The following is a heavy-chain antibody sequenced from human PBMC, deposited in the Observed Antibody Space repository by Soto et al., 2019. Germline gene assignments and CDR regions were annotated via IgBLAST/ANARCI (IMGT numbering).Heavy chain of an antibody. CDR1: GFTVSSNY. J-gene: IGHJ5*02. D-gene: IGHD2-15*01. Sequence: EVQRVESGGGLVQPGGSLRLSCTASGFTVSSNYMSWVRQAPGKGLEWVSVIYSGGSTYYADSVKGRFTISRHNSKNTLYLQMNSLRAEDTAVYYCARGRYCSGGSCHGGFDPWGQGTLVTVSS. V-gene: IGHV3-53*04. CDR3: ARGRYCSGGSCHGGFDP. CDR2: IYSGGST.